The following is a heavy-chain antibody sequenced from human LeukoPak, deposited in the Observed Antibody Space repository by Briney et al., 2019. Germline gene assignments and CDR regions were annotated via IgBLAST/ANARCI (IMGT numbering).Heavy chain of an antibody. V-gene: IGHV3-7*01. Sequence: PGGSLRLSCVGSGFTFANFWMSWVRQAPGKELQWVANIKQDGSAKYYVDSVKGRFTISRDNAKNSLYLQMNSLRAEDTAVYYCARVEASGYDYGAFDYWGQGTLVTVSS. J-gene: IGHJ4*02. CDR1: GFTFANFW. CDR3: ARVEASGYDYGAFDY. D-gene: IGHD5-12*01. CDR2: IKQDGSAK.